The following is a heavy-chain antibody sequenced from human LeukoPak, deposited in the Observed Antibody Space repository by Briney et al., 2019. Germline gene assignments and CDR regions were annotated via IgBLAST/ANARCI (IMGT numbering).Heavy chain of an antibody. CDR1: GFTVSSNY. CDR2: IYSGGST. D-gene: IGHD6-13*01. Sequence: GGSLRLSCAASGFTVSSNYMSWVRQAPGKGLEWVSVIYSGGSTYYADSVKGRFTIFRDNAKNSLYLQMNSLRAEDTAVYYCARDRDSSSWSSRRVGDYFDYWGQGTLVTVSS. CDR3: ARDRDSSSWSSRRVGDYFDY. V-gene: IGHV3-53*01. J-gene: IGHJ4*02.